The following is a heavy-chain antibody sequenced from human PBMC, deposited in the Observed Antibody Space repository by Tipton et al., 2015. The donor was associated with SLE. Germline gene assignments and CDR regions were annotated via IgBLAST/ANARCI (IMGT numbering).Heavy chain of an antibody. CDR1: GYTFTSYG. D-gene: IGHD6-19*01. CDR3: ARDRALTIAQRLGNLVD. J-gene: IGHJ4*02. Sequence: QVQLVQSGAEVKKPGASVKVSCKASGYTFTSYGISWVRQAPGQGLEWMGWISAYNGNTDYAQKLQGRVTMTTDPSTSTAYMELRSLRSDDTAVQYCARDRALTIAQRLGNLVDWCQRALVVVAS. V-gene: IGHV1-18*01. CDR2: ISAYNGNT.